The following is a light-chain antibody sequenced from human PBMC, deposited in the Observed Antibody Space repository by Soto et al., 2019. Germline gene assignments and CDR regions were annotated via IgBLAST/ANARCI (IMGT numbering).Light chain of an antibody. CDR3: QQYGSSPYT. CDR1: QSVSSSY. CDR2: GVS. V-gene: IGKV3-20*01. J-gene: IGKJ2*01. Sequence: EIVLTQSPGTLSLSPGERATLSCRASQSVSSSYLAWYQQKPGQAPRLLNYGVSSRATGIPDRFSGSGSGTDFTLTISRLEPEDSAVYYCQQYGSSPYTFGQGTKVEIK.